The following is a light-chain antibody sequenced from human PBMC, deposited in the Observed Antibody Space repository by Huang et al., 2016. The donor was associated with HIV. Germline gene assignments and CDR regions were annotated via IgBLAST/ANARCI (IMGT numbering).Light chain of an antibody. CDR3: QQYDSSPKT. J-gene: IGKJ1*01. Sequence: EIVLTQSPGTLSLSPGERATLSCRASQSVSKNYLAWYQQKPVKAPRLLINGVSSRATGIPDRFSGSGSGTDFTLTISRLEPEDFAVFYCQQYDSSPKTFGQGTKVEI. CDR1: QSVSKNY. CDR2: GVS. V-gene: IGKV3-20*01.